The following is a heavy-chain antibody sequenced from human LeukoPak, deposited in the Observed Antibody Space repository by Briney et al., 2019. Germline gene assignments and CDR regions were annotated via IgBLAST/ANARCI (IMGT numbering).Heavy chain of an antibody. CDR3: ARLLLWFGESQYYFDY. CDR2: IYPGDSDT. CDR1: GYSFPSYW. V-gene: IGHV5-51*01. Sequence: GTSLKISCKGSGYSFPSYWIGWVRQLPGKGLEWMGIIYPGDSDTRYSPSFQGQVTISADKSISTAYLQWSSLKASDTAMYYCARLLLWFGESQYYFDYWGQGTLVTVSS. D-gene: IGHD3-10*01. J-gene: IGHJ4*02.